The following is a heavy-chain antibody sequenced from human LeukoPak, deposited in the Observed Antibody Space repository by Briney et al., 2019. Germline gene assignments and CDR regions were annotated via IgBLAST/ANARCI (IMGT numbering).Heavy chain of an antibody. Sequence: ASVKVSCKASGYTFTSCDINWVRQPTAQGLEWMGWINPNSGNTGYGQSFQGRITMTRDITIGTAYMELSNLTSEDTAIYYCTRGSSGRRDNWGQGTLVTVSA. CDR2: INPNSGNT. D-gene: IGHD6-19*01. J-gene: IGHJ4*02. CDR3: TRGSSGRRDN. CDR1: GYTFTSCD. V-gene: IGHV1-8*01.